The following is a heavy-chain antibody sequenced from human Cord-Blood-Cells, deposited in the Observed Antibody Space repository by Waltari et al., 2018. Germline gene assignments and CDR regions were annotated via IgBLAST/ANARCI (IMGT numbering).Heavy chain of an antibody. CDR1: GCSISSHY. Sequence: QVQLQESGPGLVKPSETLSLTCTVSGCSISSHYWSWIRQPPGKGLEWIGYIYYSGSTNYNPSLKSRVTISVDTSKNQFSLKLSSVTAADTAVYYCAREEEAAAGNWFDPWGQGTLVTVSS. CDR2: IYYSGST. D-gene: IGHD6-13*01. V-gene: IGHV4-59*11. J-gene: IGHJ5*02. CDR3: AREEEAAAGNWFDP.